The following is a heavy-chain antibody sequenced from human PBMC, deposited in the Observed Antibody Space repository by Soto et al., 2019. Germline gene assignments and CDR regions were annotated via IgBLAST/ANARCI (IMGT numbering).Heavy chain of an antibody. CDR1: EGTSRGYY. CDR2: IYYSGAT. Sequence: PSETQSLTSTVAEGTSRGYYGSWIRKHTGKGLGCIGYIYYSGATNYNPSLKSRVTMSIDTSKNQFSLQLNSVTAADTAVYYCARGFAIDWYTYYFDYWGQGPLVTVSS. J-gene: IGHJ4*02. D-gene: IGHD3-9*01. V-gene: IGHV4-59*08. CDR3: ARGFAIDWYTYYFDY.